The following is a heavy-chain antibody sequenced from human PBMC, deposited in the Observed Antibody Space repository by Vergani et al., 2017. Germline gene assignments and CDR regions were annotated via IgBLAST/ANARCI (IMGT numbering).Heavy chain of an antibody. V-gene: IGHV4-34*01. J-gene: IGHJ3*02. Sequence: QVQLQQWGAGLLKPSETLSLTCAVYGGSFSGYYWSWIRQPPGKGLEWIGEINHSGSTNYNPSLKSRVTISVDTSKNQFSLKLSSVTAAGAAVYYCARGWGIVVVVAASDFDIWGKGTMVTVSS. CDR1: GGSFSGYY. D-gene: IGHD2-15*01. CDR2: INHSGST. CDR3: ARGWGIVVVVAASDFDI.